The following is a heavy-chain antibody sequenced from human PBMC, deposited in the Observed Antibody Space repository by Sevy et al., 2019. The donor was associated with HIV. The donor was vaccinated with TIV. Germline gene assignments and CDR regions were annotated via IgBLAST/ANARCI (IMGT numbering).Heavy chain of an antibody. CDR2: LYHTWNT. Sequence: SETLSLTCAVSGYSISSCYYWAWSRQPPGKGLECIGSLYHTWNTYNPSLKSRVTISVDTSKNHFSLNLSSVTAADTAVYFCARGGYYDSSGYISSYFDYWGQGILVTVSS. V-gene: IGHV4-38-2*01. CDR1: GYSISSCYY. J-gene: IGHJ4*02. D-gene: IGHD3-22*01. CDR3: ARGGYYDSSGYISSYFDY.